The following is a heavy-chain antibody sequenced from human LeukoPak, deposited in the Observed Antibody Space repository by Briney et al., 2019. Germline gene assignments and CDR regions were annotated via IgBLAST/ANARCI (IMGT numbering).Heavy chain of an antibody. CDR2: ISGSGGST. V-gene: IGHV3-23*01. J-gene: IGHJ6*03. CDR3: TRQMGRYCSSTSCPYYYMDV. D-gene: IGHD2-2*01. Sequence: GGSLRLSCAASGFTFSSYGMSWVRQAPGKGLEWVSAISGSGGSTYYADSVKGRFTISRDNSRNTLYLQMNSLKTEDTAVYYCTRQMGRYCSSTSCPYYYMDVWGKGTTVTISS. CDR1: GFTFSSYG.